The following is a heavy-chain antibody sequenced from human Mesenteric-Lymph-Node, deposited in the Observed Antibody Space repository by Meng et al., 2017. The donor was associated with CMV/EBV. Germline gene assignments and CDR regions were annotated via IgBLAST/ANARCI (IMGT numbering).Heavy chain of an antibody. CDR2: INSDGSST. V-gene: IGHV3-74*01. CDR3: AKDGSGWYKDGWFDP. Sequence: GGSLRLSCAASGFTFSSYWMHWVRQAPGKGLVWVSRINSDGSSTSYADSVKGRFTISRDNAKNTLYLQMNSLRAEDTAVYYCAKDGSGWYKDGWFDPWGQGTLVTVSS. J-gene: IGHJ5*02. CDR1: GFTFSSYW. D-gene: IGHD6-19*01.